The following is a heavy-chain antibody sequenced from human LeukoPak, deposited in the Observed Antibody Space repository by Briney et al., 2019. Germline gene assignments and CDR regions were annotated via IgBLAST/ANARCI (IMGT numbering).Heavy chain of an antibody. CDR2: ISPDSGGT. CDR1: GYTFIDYY. Sequence: ASVKVSCKASGYTFIDYYIHWVRHAPGQGLELLGWISPDSGGTNYPQKFQGRVTLTRDTSISTAYMELSRLRSDDTAVYYCVTLESTNFDYWGRGPLVSVSS. J-gene: IGHJ4*02. CDR3: VTLESTNFDY. V-gene: IGHV1-2*02. D-gene: IGHD1-26*01.